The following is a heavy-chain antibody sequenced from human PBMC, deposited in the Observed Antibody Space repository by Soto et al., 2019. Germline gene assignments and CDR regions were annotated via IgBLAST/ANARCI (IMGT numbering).Heavy chain of an antibody. D-gene: IGHD3-22*01. Sequence: WGSLSLSCAASGFTFSSYEMNWVRQAPGRGLECVSSISGSGGSTHYADSVKGRFTISRDNSKNTLYLQMNSLRAEDTAVYYCAKHKESYYDSSGSVWGQGTLVTVSS. CDR1: GFTFSSYE. CDR2: ISGSGGST. V-gene: IGHV3-23*01. CDR3: AKHKESYYDSSGSV. J-gene: IGHJ4*02.